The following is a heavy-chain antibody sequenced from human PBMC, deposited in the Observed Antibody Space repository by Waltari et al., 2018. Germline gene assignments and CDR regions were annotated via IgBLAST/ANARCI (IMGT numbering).Heavy chain of an antibody. Sequence: QVQLQQWGAGLLKPSETLSLTCAVYGGSFSGYYWSWIRQPPGKGLEWIGEINHSGSTNYNPSLKSRVSISVDTSKNQFSLKLSSVTAADTAVYYCARDRSGYSSGRWGQGTLVTVSS. CDR3: ARDRSGYSSGR. V-gene: IGHV4-34*01. D-gene: IGHD6-19*01. CDR1: GGSFSGYY. CDR2: INHSGST. J-gene: IGHJ4*02.